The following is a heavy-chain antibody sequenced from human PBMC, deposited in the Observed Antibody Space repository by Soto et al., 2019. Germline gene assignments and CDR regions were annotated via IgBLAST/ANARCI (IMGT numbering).Heavy chain of an antibody. Sequence: SETLSLTCTVSGGSISGYYWSWLRQPPGKGLEWIGYIYYSGSTNYNPSLKSRVTISVDTSKNQFSLKLSSVTAADTAVYYCASHTDAGSYYWGQGTLVTVSS. D-gene: IGHD3-10*01. J-gene: IGHJ4*02. CDR1: GGSISGYY. CDR3: ASHTDAGSYY. CDR2: IYYSGST. V-gene: IGHV4-59*01.